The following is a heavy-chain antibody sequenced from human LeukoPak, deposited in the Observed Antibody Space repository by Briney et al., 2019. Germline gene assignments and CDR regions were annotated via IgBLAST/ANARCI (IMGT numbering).Heavy chain of an antibody. V-gene: IGHV4-34*01. CDR1: GGSFSGYY. CDR3: ASRHPLRFWEWSNGD. D-gene: IGHD3-3*01. J-gene: IGHJ4*02. CDR2: INHSGST. Sequence: SETLSLTCAVYGGSFSGYYWSWIRKPPGKRLGWIGVINHSGSTNYNPSLKSRVTISVDTSKNQFSLKLSSVSAADTAVYYCASRHPLRFWEWSNGDWGEGTLVTVSS.